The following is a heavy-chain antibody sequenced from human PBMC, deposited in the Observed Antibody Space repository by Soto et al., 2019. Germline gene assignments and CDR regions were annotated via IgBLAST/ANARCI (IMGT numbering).Heavy chain of an antibody. CDR1: GFTFSRYN. CDR2: VTTSGDTM. D-gene: IGHD3-10*01. J-gene: IGHJ6*01. CDR3: VREEASGSSGLTYHYYYNGMDV. V-gene: IGHV3-48*02. Sequence: GGSLRLSCVASGFTFSRYNMHWVRQAPGKGLEWVAYVTTSGDTMFYADSVEGRFAISRDVAKNSVHLQMNSLGDEDTAVYYCVREEASGSSGLTYHYYYNGMDVWGQGTTVTVSA.